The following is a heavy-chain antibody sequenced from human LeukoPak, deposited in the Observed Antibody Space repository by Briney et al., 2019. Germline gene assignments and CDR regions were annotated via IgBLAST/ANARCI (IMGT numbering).Heavy chain of an antibody. J-gene: IGHJ4*02. Sequence: PGGSLRLSCTASGFTFSSHWMTWVRQAPGKGLEWVAHIKHHGSEKYYVDSVMGRFTISRDNAQNSLFLLMNSLRAEDTAVYYCARDASRFYDISGYLDHWGQGILVTVSS. D-gene: IGHD3-22*01. CDR2: IKHHGSEK. CDR1: GFTFSSHW. CDR3: ARDASRFYDISGYLDH. V-gene: IGHV3-7*01.